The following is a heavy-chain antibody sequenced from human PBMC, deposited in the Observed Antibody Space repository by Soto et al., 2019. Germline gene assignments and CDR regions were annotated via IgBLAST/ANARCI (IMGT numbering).Heavy chain of an antibody. CDR2: VNHSGST. Sequence: SETLSLTCAVYGGSFSGYYWSWIRPPPGKGLEWIGEVNHSGSTNYNPSLKSRVTISVDTSKNQFSLKLSSVTAADTAVYYCARGWSGLVIIRFDPWGQGTLVTVSS. V-gene: IGHV4-34*01. J-gene: IGHJ5*02. D-gene: IGHD3-9*01. CDR1: GGSFSGYY. CDR3: ARGWSGLVIIRFDP.